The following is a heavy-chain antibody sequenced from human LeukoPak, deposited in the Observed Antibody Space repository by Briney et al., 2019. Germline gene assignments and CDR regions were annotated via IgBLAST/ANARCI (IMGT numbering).Heavy chain of an antibody. J-gene: IGHJ3*02. D-gene: IGHD6-13*01. CDR1: GGSISSYY. V-gene: IGHV4-59*08. CDR3: AIGSSSWTKRGAFDI. CDR2: IYYSGST. Sequence: PSETLSLTCTVSGGSISSYYWSWIRQPPGKGLEWIGYIYYSGSTNYNPSLKSRVTISVDTSKNQFSLKLSSVTAADTAVYYCAIGSSSWTKRGAFDIWGQGTMVTVSP.